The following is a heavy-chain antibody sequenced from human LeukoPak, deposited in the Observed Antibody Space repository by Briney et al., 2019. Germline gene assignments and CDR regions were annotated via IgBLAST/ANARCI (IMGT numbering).Heavy chain of an antibody. Sequence: SETLSLTCNVSGGSISSYYWSWIRQPPGKGLEWIGYLYYSGSTNYKPSLKSRVTISVDTSKNQFSLKLSSVTAADTAVYYCARWTSSGYYLDIWGQGTIITVSS. V-gene: IGHV4-59*01. J-gene: IGHJ3*02. CDR3: ARWTSSGYYLDI. D-gene: IGHD3-22*01. CDR2: LYYSGST. CDR1: GGSISSYY.